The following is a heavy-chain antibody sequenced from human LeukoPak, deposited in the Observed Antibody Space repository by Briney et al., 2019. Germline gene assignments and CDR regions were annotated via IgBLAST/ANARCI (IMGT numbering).Heavy chain of an antibody. J-gene: IGHJ5*02. CDR1: GYTFTGYY. CDR2: INPSGGST. CDR3: AREYCSSTSCYIGYSGYDAPNWFDP. Sequence: ASVKVSCKASGYTFTGYYMHWVRQAPGQGLDWMGIINPSGGSTSYAQKFQGRVTMTRDMSTSTVYMELSSLRSEDTAVYYCAREYCSSTSCYIGYSGYDAPNWFDPWGQGTLVTVSS. V-gene: IGHV1-46*01. D-gene: IGHD2-2*02.